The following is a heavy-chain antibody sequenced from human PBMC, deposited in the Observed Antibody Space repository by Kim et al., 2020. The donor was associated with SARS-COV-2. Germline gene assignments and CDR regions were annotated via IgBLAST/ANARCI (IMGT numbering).Heavy chain of an antibody. V-gene: IGHV3-74*01. CDR3: ADCGFDWFLSL. J-gene: IGHJ4*02. D-gene: IGHD3-9*01. CDR2: ISSDGSFT. CDR1: GFIFSHYW. Sequence: GGSLRLSCEGSGFIFSHYWMHWVRQAPGKGLEWVARISSDGSFTGHADSVQGRFTISRDNAKNTLYLHMYSLRVEDTAVYYCADCGFDWFLSLWGQGTRGPVST.